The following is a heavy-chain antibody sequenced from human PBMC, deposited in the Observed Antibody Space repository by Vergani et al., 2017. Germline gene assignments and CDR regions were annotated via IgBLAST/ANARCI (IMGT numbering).Heavy chain of an antibody. CDR2: ISYDGSNK. Sequence: QVQLVESGGGVVQPGRSLRLSCAASGFTFSSYAMHWVRQAPGKGLEWVAVISYDGSNKYYADSVKGRFTISRDNSKNTLYLQMNSLRAEDTAVYYCAKSYDSSGSTAYFDYWGQGTLVTVSS. D-gene: IGHD3-22*01. J-gene: IGHJ4*02. V-gene: IGHV3-30*01. CDR3: AKSYDSSGSTAYFDY. CDR1: GFTFSSYA.